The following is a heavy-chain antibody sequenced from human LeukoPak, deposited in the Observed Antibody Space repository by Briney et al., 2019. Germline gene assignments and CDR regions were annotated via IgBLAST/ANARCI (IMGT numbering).Heavy chain of an antibody. CDR3: AKVPYDFWSGAYYYYYGMDV. V-gene: IGHV3-23*01. D-gene: IGHD3-3*01. Sequence: GGSLRLSCAASGFTFSSYAMSWVRQAPGKGLEWVSAISGSGGSTYYADSVKGRFTISRDNSKNTLYLQMNSLRAEDTAVYYCAKVPYDFWSGAYYYYYGMDVWGQGTTITVSS. J-gene: IGHJ6*02. CDR1: GFTFSSYA. CDR2: ISGSGGST.